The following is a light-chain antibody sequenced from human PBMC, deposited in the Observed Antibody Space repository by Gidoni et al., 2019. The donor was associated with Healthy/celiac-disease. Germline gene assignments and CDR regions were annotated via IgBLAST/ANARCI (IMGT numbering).Light chain of an antibody. CDR1: QSLNRW. V-gene: IGKV1-5*03. J-gene: IGKJ1*01. Sequence: EIQMTQSPATLSASVGDRVTMTCRASQSLNRWLAWYQQQPGKAPKLLIHKASSLESGVPSRFSGSGSGTEFSLTISGLQPDDFATYYCQHYNSYSRTFGQGTTVEMK. CDR2: KAS. CDR3: QHYNSYSRT.